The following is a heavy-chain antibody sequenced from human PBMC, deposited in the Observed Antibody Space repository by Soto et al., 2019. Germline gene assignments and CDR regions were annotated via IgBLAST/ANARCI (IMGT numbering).Heavy chain of an antibody. D-gene: IGHD6-6*01. Sequence: ASVKVSCKASGGTFSSYTISWVRQAPGQGLEWMGRIIPILGIANYAQKFQGRVTITADKSTSTAYMELSSLRSEDTAVYYCARTTAFYSSSSGGIDYWGQGTLVTVSS. V-gene: IGHV1-69*02. J-gene: IGHJ4*02. CDR1: GGTFSSYT. CDR3: ARTTAFYSSSSGGIDY. CDR2: IIPILGIA.